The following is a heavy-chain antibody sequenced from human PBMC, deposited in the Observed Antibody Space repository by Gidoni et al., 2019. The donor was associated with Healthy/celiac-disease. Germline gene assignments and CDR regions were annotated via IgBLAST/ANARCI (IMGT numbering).Heavy chain of an antibody. V-gene: IGHV1-18*01. J-gene: IGHJ5*02. CDR3: ARDPVPIYDFWSGYSQGSWFDP. Sequence: QVQLVQSGAEVKKPGASVKVSCKASGYTFTSYGISWVRQAPGQGLEWMGWISAYNGNTNYAQKLQGRVTMTTDTSTSTAYMELRSLRSDDTAVYYCARDPVPIYDFWSGYSQGSWFDPWGQGTLVTVSS. CDR1: GYTFTSYG. D-gene: IGHD3-3*01. CDR2: ISAYNGNT.